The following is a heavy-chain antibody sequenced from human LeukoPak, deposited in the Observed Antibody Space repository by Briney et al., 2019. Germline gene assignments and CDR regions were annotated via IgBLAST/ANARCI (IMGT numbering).Heavy chain of an antibody. V-gene: IGHV4-39*07. Sequence: SETLSLTCTVSGGSISSSSYYWGWIRQPPGKGLEWIGSIYYSGSTYYNPSLKSRVTISVDTSKNQFSLKLSSVTAADTAVYYCARGGPSPRTSYYDSSLGIDPWGQGTLVTVSS. CDR3: ARGGPSPRTSYYDSSLGIDP. J-gene: IGHJ5*02. CDR2: IYYSGST. D-gene: IGHD3-22*01. CDR1: GGSISSSSYY.